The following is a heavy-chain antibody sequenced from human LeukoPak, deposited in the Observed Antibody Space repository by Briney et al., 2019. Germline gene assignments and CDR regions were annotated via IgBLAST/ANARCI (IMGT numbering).Heavy chain of an antibody. CDR3: ARGDIVGVPAAMPKWAHDAFDI. CDR1: GGSLSSYY. D-gene: IGHD2-2*01. V-gene: IGHV4-59*01. Sequence: PSETLSLTCTVSGGSLSSYYWSWLRQPPGKGLEWIGYIYYSESTNYNPSLMSRVTLAVDTSKTHFSLKLSSVTAADTGVYYCARGDIVGVPAAMPKWAHDAFDIWGQGTMVTVSS. J-gene: IGHJ3*02. CDR2: IYYSEST.